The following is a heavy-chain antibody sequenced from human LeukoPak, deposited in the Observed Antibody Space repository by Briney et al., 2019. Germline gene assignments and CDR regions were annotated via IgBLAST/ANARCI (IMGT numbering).Heavy chain of an antibody. V-gene: IGHV1-69*05. J-gene: IGHJ4*02. CDR3: ARHPRGITFGGVIVSFDY. CDR1: GGTFSSYA. D-gene: IGHD3-16*02. CDR2: IIPIFGTA. Sequence: GSSVKVSCKASGGTFSSYAISWVRQAPGQGLEWMGRIIPIFGTANYAQKFQGRVTITTDESTSTAYMELSSLRSEDTAVYYCARHPRGITFGGVIVSFDYWGQGTLVTVSS.